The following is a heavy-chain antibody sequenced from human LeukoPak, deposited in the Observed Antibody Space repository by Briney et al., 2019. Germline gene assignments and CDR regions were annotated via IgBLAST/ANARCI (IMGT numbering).Heavy chain of an antibody. CDR1: GYTFTGYY. CDR2: INPNSGGT. Sequence: GASVKVSCKASGYTFTGYYMHWVRQAPGQGLEWMGWINPNSGGTNYAQKFQGRVTMTRDTSISTAYMELSRLRSGDTAVYYCARYSGTFSNSYFDCWGQGTLVTVSS. V-gene: IGHV1-2*02. J-gene: IGHJ4*02. CDR3: ARYSGTFSNSYFDC. D-gene: IGHD1-26*01.